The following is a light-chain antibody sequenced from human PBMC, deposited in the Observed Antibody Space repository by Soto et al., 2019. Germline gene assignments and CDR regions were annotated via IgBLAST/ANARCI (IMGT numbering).Light chain of an antibody. Sequence: EIVMTQSPATLSVSPGERATLSCRASQSVSSNLAWYQQKPGQAPRLLIYGASTRAPGIPARFSGSGSGTEFTLTISSLQSEDFAVYYCQQYNNWPPAYTFGQGTKVEIK. CDR1: QSVSSN. V-gene: IGKV3-15*01. J-gene: IGKJ2*01. CDR3: QQYNNWPPAYT. CDR2: GAS.